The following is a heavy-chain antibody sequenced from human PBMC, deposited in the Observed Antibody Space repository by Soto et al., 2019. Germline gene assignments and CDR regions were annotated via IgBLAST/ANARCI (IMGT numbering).Heavy chain of an antibody. CDR1: GFTFSDYY. CDR2: ISSGGFIT. Sequence: GGSLRLSCAASGFTFSDYYMSWIRQAPGKGLEWVSYISSGGFITYYADSVKGRFTTSWDKAKNSLYLQMNTLSANDTAVYYCATGVVPATKWGYYSYGLDVWGQGTTVTVSS. D-gene: IGHD2-2*01. CDR3: ATGVVPATKWGYYSYGLDV. J-gene: IGHJ6*02. V-gene: IGHV3-11*01.